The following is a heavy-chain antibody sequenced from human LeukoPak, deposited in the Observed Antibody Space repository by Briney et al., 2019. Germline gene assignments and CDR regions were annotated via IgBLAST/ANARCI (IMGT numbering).Heavy chain of an antibody. D-gene: IGHD4-17*01. CDR2: INPNSGGT. J-gene: IGHJ4*02. CDR1: GYTFTVYY. V-gene: IGHV1-2*02. CDR3: ARDEDGTTVLDY. Sequence: ASVTDSFKASGYTFTVYYMHWVRQAPGQGLEWVGWINPNSGGTNYAQKFQGRVAMTRDTSISTAYMELSRLRSDDTAVYYCARDEDGTTVLDYWGQGTLVTVSS.